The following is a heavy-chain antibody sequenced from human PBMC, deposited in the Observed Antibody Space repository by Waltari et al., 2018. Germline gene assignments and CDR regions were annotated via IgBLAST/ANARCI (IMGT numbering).Heavy chain of an antibody. D-gene: IGHD1-7*01. Sequence: QVQLQQWRAGPLTPSETLSLTCPVYGGSFSGYYWSWIRQPPGKGLEGIGGSKHSERTSTNPSHKSRVTIAVDTAKKQLSQKLSSVTAADTAVYYGARAPGTTILARAFDIWGQGTMVTVSS. CDR1: GGSFSGYY. J-gene: IGHJ3*02. V-gene: IGHV4-34*01. CDR3: ARAPGTTILARAFDI. CDR2: SKHSERT.